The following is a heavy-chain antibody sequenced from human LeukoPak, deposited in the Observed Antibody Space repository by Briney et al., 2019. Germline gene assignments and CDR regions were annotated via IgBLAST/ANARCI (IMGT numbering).Heavy chain of an antibody. Sequence: GGSLRLSCAASGFTFSSYWMHWVRHAPGKGLVWVSRINSDGSSTSYADSVKGRFTISRDNAKNTLYLQMNSLRAEDTAVYYCARDTYYYDSSGYYLFDYWGQGTLATVSS. CDR2: INSDGSST. V-gene: IGHV3-74*01. D-gene: IGHD3-22*01. CDR1: GFTFSSYW. CDR3: ARDTYYYDSSGYYLFDY. J-gene: IGHJ4*02.